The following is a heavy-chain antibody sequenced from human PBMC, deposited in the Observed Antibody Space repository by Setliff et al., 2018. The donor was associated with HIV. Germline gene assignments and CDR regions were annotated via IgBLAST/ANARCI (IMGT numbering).Heavy chain of an antibody. CDR1: GFTFSSYS. V-gene: IGHV3-23*01. CDR3: AKDPRAAVATICDY. CDR2: INGNGDSI. J-gene: IGHJ4*02. Sequence: PGGSLRLSCAASGFTFSSYSMSWVRQAPGKGLEWVSGINGNGDSIHYADSVKGRFTMSRDNSKNTLYLQMNSLRVEDTAVYYCAKDPRAAVATICDYWGQGTLVTVSS. D-gene: IGHD5-12*01.